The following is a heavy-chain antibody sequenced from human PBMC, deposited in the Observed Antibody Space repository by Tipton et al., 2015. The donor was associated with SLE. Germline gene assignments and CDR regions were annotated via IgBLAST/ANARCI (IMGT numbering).Heavy chain of an antibody. CDR1: GGSFSGYY. Sequence: TLSLTCAVYGGSFSGYYCSLIRQPPWRWLEWIGEINHSGSTNYNPSLKSRVTISVDTSKNQFSLKLSSVTAADTVVYYCARVLTGLYFDYWGQGTLVTVST. D-gene: IGHD7-27*01. CDR2: INHSGST. V-gene: IGHV4-34*01. J-gene: IGHJ4*02. CDR3: ARVLTGLYFDY.